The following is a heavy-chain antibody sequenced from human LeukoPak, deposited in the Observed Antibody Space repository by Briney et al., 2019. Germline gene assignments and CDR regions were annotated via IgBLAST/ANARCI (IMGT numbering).Heavy chain of an antibody. D-gene: IGHD1-26*01. CDR3: AAAGGSYSGWGFDI. CDR2: IVVGSGNT. CDR1: GFTFISSA. V-gene: IGHV1-58*02. J-gene: IGHJ3*02. Sequence: AKVSCKASGFTFISSAMQWVRQARGQRLEWIGWIVVGSGNTNYAQKFQERVTITRDVSTSTAYMELSSLRSEDTAVYYCAAAGGSYSGWGFDIWGQGTVVTVS.